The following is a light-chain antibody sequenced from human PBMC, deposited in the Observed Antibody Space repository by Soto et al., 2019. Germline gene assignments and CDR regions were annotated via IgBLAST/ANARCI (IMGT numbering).Light chain of an antibody. J-gene: IGKJ1*01. CDR1: QSVSSSY. CDR2: GAS. Sequence: EIVLTQSPGTLSLSPGERATLSCRASQSVSSSYLAWYQQKPGQAPRLLIYGASSRATGIPDRFSGSGSGTDFTLTISSLQAEDVAVYYCQRYYSTPWTFGQGTKVDIK. V-gene: IGKV3-20*01. CDR3: QRYYSTPWT.